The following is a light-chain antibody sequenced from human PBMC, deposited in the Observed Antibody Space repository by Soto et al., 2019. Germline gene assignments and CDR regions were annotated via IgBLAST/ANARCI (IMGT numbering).Light chain of an antibody. CDR3: QQSYTAPYT. CDR2: GAS. V-gene: IGKV1-39*01. J-gene: IGKJ3*01. CDR1: RSISNY. Sequence: DIQMTQSPSSLSASVGDAVSLTCRASRSISNYLNWYQQKPGRAPKLLISGASSLQRGVPSRFSGNGSGTTFTLTITSLQPDDFAIYFCQQSYTAPYTFGPGTKVEIK.